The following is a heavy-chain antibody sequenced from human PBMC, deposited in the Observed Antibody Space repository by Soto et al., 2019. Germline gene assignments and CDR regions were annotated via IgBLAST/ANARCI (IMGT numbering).Heavy chain of an antibody. V-gene: IGHV1-69*12. CDR1: GDTINRNY. D-gene: IGHD2-2*01. CDR2: IFPIFGKA. CDR3: AVGPSAGAWYAHGMDV. Sequence: QVQLVQSGAEVKKPGSLVRVSCKASGDTINRNYISWVRQAPGQGLEWMGGIFPIFGKAAYAQKFQGRAFIIEDESTTTAYMELTSMTYEDTAVYYCAVGPSAGAWYAHGMDVWGQGTTVTVSS. J-gene: IGHJ6*02.